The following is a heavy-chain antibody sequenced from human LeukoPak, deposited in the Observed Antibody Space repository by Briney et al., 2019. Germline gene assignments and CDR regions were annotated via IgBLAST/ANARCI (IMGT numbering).Heavy chain of an antibody. CDR3: ASTIVVVVAATQDAEYFQH. J-gene: IGHJ1*01. CDR1: GYTFTSYD. D-gene: IGHD2-15*01. Sequence: SVKVSCKASGYTFTSYDINWVRQATGQGLEWMGRTIPILGIANYAQKFQGRVTITADKSTSTAYMELSSLRSEDTAVYYCASTIVVVVAATQDAEYFQHWGQGTLVTVSS. CDR2: TIPILGIA. V-gene: IGHV1-69*04.